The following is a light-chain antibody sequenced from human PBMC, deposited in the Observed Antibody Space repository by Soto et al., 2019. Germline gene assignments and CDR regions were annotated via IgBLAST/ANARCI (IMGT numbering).Light chain of an antibody. CDR3: QQYNNRPRT. J-gene: IGKJ1*01. Sequence: IVLTQSXATLSLSPGGTATLSCRASQSVSGYIGWYQQKPGQAPRLLMYADSNRATGIPATFTGSWSGTDFTLTISSLQSEDFAVYYCQQYNNRPRTLGPGTKVDIK. CDR2: ADS. CDR1: QSVSGY. V-gene: IGKV3D-15*01.